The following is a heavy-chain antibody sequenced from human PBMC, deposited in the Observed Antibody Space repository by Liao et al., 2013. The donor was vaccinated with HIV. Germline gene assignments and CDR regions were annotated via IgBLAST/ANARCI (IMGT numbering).Heavy chain of an antibody. CDR1: GGSISSYY. D-gene: IGHD1-26*01. V-gene: IGHV4-4*07. CDR3: AKEHRGSYSFDY. J-gene: IGHJ4*02. Sequence: QVQLQESGPGLVKPSETLTLTCTVSGGSISSYYWSWIRQPAGKGLEWIGRIYTSGSTNYNPSLKSRVTISVDTSKNKFSLKLNSVTAADTAVYYCAKEHRGSYSFDYWGQGTQVTVSS. CDR2: IYTSGST.